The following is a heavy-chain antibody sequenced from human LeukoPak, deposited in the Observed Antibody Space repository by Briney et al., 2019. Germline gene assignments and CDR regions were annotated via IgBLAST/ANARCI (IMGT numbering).Heavy chain of an antibody. CDR1: GGSISSSSYY. V-gene: IGHV4-39*07. CDR3: ARSARDNWNWGYYYYYMDV. Sequence: SETLSLTCTVSGGSISSSSYYWGWIRQPPGKGLEWIGSIYYSGSTYYNPSLKSRVTISVDTSKNQFSLKLSSVTAADTAVYYYARSARDNWNWGYYYYYMDVWGKGTTVTVSS. J-gene: IGHJ6*03. D-gene: IGHD1-7*01. CDR2: IYYSGST.